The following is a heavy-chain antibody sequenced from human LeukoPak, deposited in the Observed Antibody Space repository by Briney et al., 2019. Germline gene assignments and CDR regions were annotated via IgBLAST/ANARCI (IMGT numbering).Heavy chain of an antibody. D-gene: IGHD5-18*01. V-gene: IGHV3-66*01. J-gene: IGHJ3*02. CDR2: IDSTGST. Sequence: GGSLRLSCVASGILVSSNYMSWVRRAPGKGLEWVSFIDSTGSTYYADSVKGRFTISRDNSRNTLYLQMNSLRVEDTAVYYCARRERLGYSYGRGTLDIWGQGTMVTVSS. CDR3: ARRERLGYSYGRGTLDI. CDR1: GILVSSNY.